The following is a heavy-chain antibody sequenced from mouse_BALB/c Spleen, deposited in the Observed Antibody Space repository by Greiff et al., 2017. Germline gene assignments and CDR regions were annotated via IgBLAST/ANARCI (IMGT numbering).Heavy chain of an antibody. CDR3: ARDAGYGWFAY. D-gene: IGHD1-1*02. CDR2: ISDGGSYT. CDR1: GFTFSDYY. Sequence: EVMLVESGGGLVKPGGSLKLSCAASGFTFSDYYMYWVRQTPEKRLEWVATISDGGSYTYYPDSVKGRFTISRDNAKNNLYLQMSSLKSEDTAMYYCARDAGYGWFAYWGQGTLVTVSA. V-gene: IGHV5-4*02. J-gene: IGHJ3*01.